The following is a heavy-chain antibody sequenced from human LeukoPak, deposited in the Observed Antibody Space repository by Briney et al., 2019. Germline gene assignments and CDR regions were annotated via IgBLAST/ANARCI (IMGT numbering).Heavy chain of an antibody. J-gene: IGHJ5*02. CDR2: IYYSGST. Sequence: SETLSLTCTVSGGSISSYYWSWIRQPPGKGLEWIGYIYYSGSTNYNPSLKSRVTISVDTSKNQFSLKLSSVTAADTAVYYCARQSASYPWRSWFDPWGHGTLVTVSS. CDR3: ARQSASYPWRSWFDP. D-gene: IGHD3-16*01. V-gene: IGHV4-59*01. CDR1: GGSISSYY.